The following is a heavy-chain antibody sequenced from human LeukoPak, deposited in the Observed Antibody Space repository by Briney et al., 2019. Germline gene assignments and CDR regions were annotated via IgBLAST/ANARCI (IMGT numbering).Heavy chain of an antibody. J-gene: IGHJ4*02. D-gene: IGHD6-19*01. CDR3: ASLLRGSGWPFDY. CDR2: IIPIFGTA. CDR1: GGTFSSYA. Sequence: SVKVSCKASGGTFSSYAISWVRQAPGQGLEWMGGIIPIFGTANYAQKFQGRVTITADKSTSTAYMELSSLRSEDTAVYYCASLLRGSGWPFDYWGQGTLVTVSS. V-gene: IGHV1-69*06.